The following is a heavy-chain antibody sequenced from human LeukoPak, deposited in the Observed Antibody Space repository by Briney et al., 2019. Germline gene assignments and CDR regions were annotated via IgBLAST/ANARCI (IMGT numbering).Heavy chain of an antibody. CDR1: GGSISNYY. V-gene: IGHV4-59*08. J-gene: IGHJ2*01. Sequence: SETLSLTCTVSGGSISNYYWSWVRQPPGKGLEWIGYIYYSGSITYNPSLKSRVTISVDTSKNQFSLKLNAVTAADTAVYYCARRTYFDLWGRGTLVTVSS. CDR3: ARRTYFDL. CDR2: IYYSGSI.